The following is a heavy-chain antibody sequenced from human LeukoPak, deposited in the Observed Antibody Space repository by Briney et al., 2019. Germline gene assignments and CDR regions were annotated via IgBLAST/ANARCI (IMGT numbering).Heavy chain of an antibody. D-gene: IGHD3-22*01. CDR1: GFTFSSYA. Sequence: PGGSLRLSCAASGFTFSSYAMSWVRQAPGKGLEWVSAISGSGGSTYYADSVKGRFTISRDNSKNTLYPQMNSLRAEATAVYYCAKAPPSSGSNGNSDYWGQGTLVTVSS. J-gene: IGHJ4*02. CDR2: ISGSGGST. CDR3: AKAPPSSGSNGNSDY. V-gene: IGHV3-23*01.